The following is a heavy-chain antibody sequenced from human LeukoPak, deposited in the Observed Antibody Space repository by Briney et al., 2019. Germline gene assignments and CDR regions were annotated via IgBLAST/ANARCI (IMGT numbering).Heavy chain of an antibody. V-gene: IGHV3-30*04. CDR3: AKDRLRWIAADNGLDY. J-gene: IGHJ4*02. CDR1: GFTFSSYA. CDR2: ISYDRSNK. D-gene: IGHD6-13*01. Sequence: PGRSLRLCCAASGFTFSSYAMHWVRQAPGKGLEWVAVISYDRSNKYYADSVKGRFTISRDNSKNTLYLQMNSLRAEDTAVYYCAKDRLRWIAADNGLDYWGQGTLVTVSS.